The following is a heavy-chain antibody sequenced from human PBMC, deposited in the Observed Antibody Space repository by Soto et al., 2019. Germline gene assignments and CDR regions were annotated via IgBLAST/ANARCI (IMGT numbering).Heavy chain of an antibody. V-gene: IGHV1-18*01. CDR2: ISALNGNT. CDR1: GYTFISYG. D-gene: IGHD3-22*01. J-gene: IGHJ4*02. Sequence: QVQLVQSGDEVKKPGASVKVSCKASGYTFISYGISWERQAPGQGLEWMAWISALNGNTNFAQRFHDRVTMTIDTSTSTAHMDLRSLRSDDTAMYYCASGPFDSSGYYSFDYWGQGTLVTVSS. CDR3: ASGPFDSSGYYSFDY.